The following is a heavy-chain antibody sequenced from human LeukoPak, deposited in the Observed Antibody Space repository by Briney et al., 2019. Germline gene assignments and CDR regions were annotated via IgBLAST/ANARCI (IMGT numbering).Heavy chain of an antibody. D-gene: IGHD4-17*01. CDR2: IYYSGST. J-gene: IGHJ4*02. V-gene: IGHV4-31*03. CDR1: GGSISSGGYY. CDR3: ARDLEVEGPATVTTWDY. Sequence: PSETLSLTCTVSGGSISSGGYYWSWIRQHPGKGLEWIGYIYYSGSTYYNPSLKSRVTISVDTSKNQFSLKLSSVTAADTAVYYCARDLEVEGPATVTTWDYWGQGTLVTVSS.